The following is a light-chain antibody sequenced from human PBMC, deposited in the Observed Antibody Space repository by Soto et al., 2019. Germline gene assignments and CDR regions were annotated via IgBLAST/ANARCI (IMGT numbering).Light chain of an antibody. CDR3: SSYTSTSIV. CDR2: DVS. CDR1: SSDVGGYNY. Sequence: QSVLTQPASVSGSPGQSITISCTGTSSDVGGYNYVSWYQRHPGKAPKLMIYDVSNRPSGVSNRFSGSKSGNTASLTISGLQAEDEADYHCSSYTSTSIVFGTGNKLTVL. V-gene: IGLV2-14*01. J-gene: IGLJ1*01.